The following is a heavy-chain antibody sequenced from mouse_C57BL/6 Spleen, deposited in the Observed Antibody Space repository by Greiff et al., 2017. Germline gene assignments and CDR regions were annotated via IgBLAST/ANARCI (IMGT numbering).Heavy chain of an antibody. CDR1: GFTFSSYG. CDR2: ISSGGSYT. V-gene: IGHV5-6*01. D-gene: IGHD2-1*01. Sequence: EVMLVESGGDLVKPGGSLKLSCAASGFTFSSYGMSWVRQTPAKRLEWVATISSGGSYTYYPDSVKGRFTISRDNAKNTLYLQMSSLKSEDTAMYYCAREDGNYWGQGTTLTVSS. J-gene: IGHJ2*01. CDR3: AREDGNY.